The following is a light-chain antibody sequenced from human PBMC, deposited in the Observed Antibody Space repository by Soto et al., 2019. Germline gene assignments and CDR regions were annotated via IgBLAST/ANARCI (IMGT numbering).Light chain of an antibody. Sequence: EIVLKQSPGALSLSPGERATLSCRASQSVDRNYLAWYQQKPGQAPRLLIYVASNRATGIPDRFSGSGSGTDFTLTISRLEPEDFAVYYCQQYGSSPLTFGGGTKVDI. CDR1: QSVDRNY. CDR3: QQYGSSPLT. V-gene: IGKV3-20*01. CDR2: VAS. J-gene: IGKJ4*01.